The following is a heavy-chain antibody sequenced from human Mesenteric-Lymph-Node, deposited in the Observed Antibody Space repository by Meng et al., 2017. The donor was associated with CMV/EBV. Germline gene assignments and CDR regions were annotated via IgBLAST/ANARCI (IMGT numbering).Heavy chain of an antibody. J-gene: IGHJ5*02. CDR1: GGSVSSGSYY. V-gene: IGHV4-61*01. CDR2: FYHSGST. CDR3: AREPYSLRAGAVTTAWGS. D-gene: IGHD4-17*01. Sequence: SETLSLTCTVSGGSVSSGSYYWSWIRQPPGKGLEWIGYFYHSGSTSYNPSLKSRVTISVDTSKNQFSLKLTSVTAADTAVYYCAREPYSLRAGAVTTAWGSWGQGTLVTVSS.